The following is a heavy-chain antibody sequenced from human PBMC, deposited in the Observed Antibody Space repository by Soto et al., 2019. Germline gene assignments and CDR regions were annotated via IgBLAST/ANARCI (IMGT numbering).Heavy chain of an antibody. CDR3: ARAPPQAVAGTPEYFQH. CDR2: IIPIFGTA. J-gene: IGHJ1*01. V-gene: IGHV1-69*13. Sequence: SVKVSCKASGGTNSSYAISWVRQAPGQGLEWMGGIIPIFGTANYAQKFQGRVTITADESTSTAYMELSSLRSEDTAVYYCARAPPQAVAGTPEYFQHWGQGTLVTVS. CDR1: GGTNSSYA. D-gene: IGHD6-19*01.